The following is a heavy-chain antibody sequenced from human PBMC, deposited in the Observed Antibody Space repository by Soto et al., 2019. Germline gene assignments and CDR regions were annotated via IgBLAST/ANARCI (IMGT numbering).Heavy chain of an antibody. CDR2: IIPIFGTA. J-gene: IGHJ4*02. CDR3: ARHGGVIGIVFDD. Sequence: SVKVSCKASGGTFSSYAISWVRQAPGQGLEWMGEIIPIFGTANYAQKFQGRVTITADESTSTAYMELSSLRSEDTAVYYCARHGGVIGIVFDDWGQGNLVIVYS. CDR1: GGTFSSYA. D-gene: IGHD3-16*02. V-gene: IGHV1-69*13.